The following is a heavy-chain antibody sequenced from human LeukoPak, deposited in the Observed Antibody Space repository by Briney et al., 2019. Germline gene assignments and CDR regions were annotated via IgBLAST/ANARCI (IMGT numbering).Heavy chain of an antibody. J-gene: IGHJ6*02. CDR2: IYYSGST. D-gene: IGHD3-22*01. Sequence: NSSETLSLTCTVSGGSMSSYYWSWIRQPPGKGLEWIGYIYYSGSTNYNPSLKSRVTISVDTSKNHFSLKLGSVTAADPAVYYCARDRRYYDTSGTVYYDAMDVWGQGTTVTVSS. V-gene: IGHV4-59*01. CDR3: ARDRRYYDTSGTVYYDAMDV. CDR1: GGSMSSYY.